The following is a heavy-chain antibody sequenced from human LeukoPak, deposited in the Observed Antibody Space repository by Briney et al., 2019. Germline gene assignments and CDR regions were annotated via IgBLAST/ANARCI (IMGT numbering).Heavy chain of an antibody. CDR2: INHSGST. Sequence: SETLSLTCAVYGGSFSGYYWSWIRQPPRKGLEWIGEINHSGSTNYNPSLKSRVTISVDTSKNQFSLKLSSVTAADTAVYYCARGKPRYSGSFRDAFDIWGQGTMVTVSS. D-gene: IGHD1-26*01. J-gene: IGHJ3*02. V-gene: IGHV4-34*01. CDR3: ARGKPRYSGSFRDAFDI. CDR1: GGSFSGYY.